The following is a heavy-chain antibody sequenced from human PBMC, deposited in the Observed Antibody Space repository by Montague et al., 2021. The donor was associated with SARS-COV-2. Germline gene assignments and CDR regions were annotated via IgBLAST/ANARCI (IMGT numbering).Heavy chain of an antibody. CDR1: GGSISTYY. V-gene: IGHV4-59*13. CDR3: ARTWSDYGDYDAFDL. J-gene: IGHJ3*01. CDR2: IYYSGST. Sequence: SETLSLICTVSGGSISTYYWNWIRQPPGKGLEWIAYIYYSGSTNYIPSLKSRATISLDTSKNQFSLKLNSATAADTAVYFCARTWSDYGDYDAFDLWGQGTMVTVSS. D-gene: IGHD4-17*01.